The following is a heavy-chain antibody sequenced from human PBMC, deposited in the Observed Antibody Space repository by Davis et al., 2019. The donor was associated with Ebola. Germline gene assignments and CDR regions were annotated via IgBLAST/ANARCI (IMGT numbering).Heavy chain of an antibody. D-gene: IGHD1-26*01. CDR3: ARDLFSAIVGATTIDY. V-gene: IGHV1-69*13. CDR1: GGTFSSYA. CDR2: IIPIFGTA. Sequence: AASVKVSCKASGGTFSSYAISWVRQAPGQGLEWMGGIIPIFGTANYAQKFQGRVTITADESTSTAYMELNSLRSEDTAVYYCARDLFSAIVGATTIDYWGQGTLVTVSS. J-gene: IGHJ4*02.